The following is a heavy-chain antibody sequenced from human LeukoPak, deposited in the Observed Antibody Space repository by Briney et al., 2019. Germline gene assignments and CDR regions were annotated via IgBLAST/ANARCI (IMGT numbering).Heavy chain of an antibody. CDR1: GASLAYYY. CDR2: IYYSGST. Sequence: PSETLSLTCSVSGASLAYYYWSWIRQPPGKGLEWIGNIYYSGSTKFNPSLRSRVTISVDTSKNQFSLKLSSVTAVDTAVYYCARKGYSVYDGLDYWGRGTLVTVSS. J-gene: IGHJ4*02. D-gene: IGHD5/OR15-5a*01. CDR3: ARKGYSVYDGLDY. V-gene: IGHV4-59*01.